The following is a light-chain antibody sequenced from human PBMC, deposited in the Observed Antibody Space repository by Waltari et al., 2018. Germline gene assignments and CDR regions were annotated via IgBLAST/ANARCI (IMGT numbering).Light chain of an antibody. CDR3: QQYNDGYS. J-gene: IGKJ2*03. Sequence: ETVLTQSPATLSVSPGDRLAFSCRASQSVANNLAWYQQRPGQAPRLVIYDASTRASGIPARFSGSGSGTEFTLTISGLQSEDCALYYCQQYNDGYSFGQGTKLEIK. V-gene: IGKV3-15*01. CDR1: QSVANN. CDR2: DAS.